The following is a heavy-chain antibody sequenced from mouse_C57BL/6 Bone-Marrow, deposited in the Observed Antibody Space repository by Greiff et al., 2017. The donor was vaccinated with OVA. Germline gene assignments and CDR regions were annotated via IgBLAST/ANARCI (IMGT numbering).Heavy chain of an antibody. J-gene: IGHJ3*01. V-gene: IGHV1-64*01. CDR3: GRGKAWFDY. CDR1: GYTFTSYW. Sequence: QVQLQQPGAELVKPGASVKLSCKASGYTFTSYWMHWVKQRPGQGLEWIGMIHPDSGSTNYNEKFKSKATLTVDKSSSTAYMQLSSRTSEDSAVYCCGRGKAWFDYWGQGTMLTVSA. CDR2: IHPDSGST.